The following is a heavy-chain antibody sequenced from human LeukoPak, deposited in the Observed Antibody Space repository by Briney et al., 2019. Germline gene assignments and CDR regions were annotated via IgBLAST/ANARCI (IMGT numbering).Heavy chain of an antibody. D-gene: IGHD3-9*01. CDR3: AKDPDYDILTGWDV. J-gene: IGHJ6*02. Sequence: ASVKVSCKASGGTFSSYAISWVRQAPGQGLEWMGGIIPIFGTANYAQKFQGRVTITADESTSTAYMELSSLRAEDTAVYYCAKDPDYDILTGWDVWGQGTTVTVSS. CDR1: GGTFSSYA. V-gene: IGHV1-69*01. CDR2: IIPIFGTA.